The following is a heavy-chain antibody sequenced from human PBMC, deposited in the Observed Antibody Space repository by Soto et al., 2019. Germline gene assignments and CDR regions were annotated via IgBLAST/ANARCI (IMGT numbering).Heavy chain of an antibody. CDR2: INPNSGGT. CDR1: GYTFTGYY. Sequence: QVQLVQSGAEVKKPGASVTVSCKASGYTFTGYYMHWVRQAPGQGLEWMGWINPNSGGTNYAQKFQGWVTMTRDTSISTAYMELSRLRSDDTAVYYCARGSAAGYYYYGMDVWGQGTTVTVSS. V-gene: IGHV1-2*04. CDR3: ARGSAAGYYYYGMDV. J-gene: IGHJ6*02. D-gene: IGHD6-13*01.